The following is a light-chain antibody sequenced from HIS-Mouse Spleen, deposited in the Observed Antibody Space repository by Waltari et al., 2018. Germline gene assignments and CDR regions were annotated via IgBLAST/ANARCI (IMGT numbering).Light chain of an antibody. CDR1: NIGSKS. CDR3: QVWDSSSDHVV. CDR2: DDS. Sequence: SYVLTQPPSVSVAPGKPARIPCGGTNIGSKSVHWYQQKPGQAPVLVVYDDSDRPSGIPERFSGSNSGNTATLTISRVEAGDEADYYCQVWDSSSDHVVFGGGTKLTVL. J-gene: IGLJ2*01. V-gene: IGLV3-21*03.